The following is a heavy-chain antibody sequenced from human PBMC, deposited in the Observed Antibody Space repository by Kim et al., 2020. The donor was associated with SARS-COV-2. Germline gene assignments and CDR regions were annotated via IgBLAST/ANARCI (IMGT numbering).Heavy chain of an antibody. Sequence: GGSLRLSCAASGFTFSSYAMHWVRQAPGKGLEWVAVISYDGSNKYYADSVKGRFTISRDNSKNTLYLQMNSLRAEDTAVYYCARGYDILTGYPLDYWGQGTLVTVSS. CDR2: ISYDGSNK. J-gene: IGHJ4*02. CDR1: GFTFSSYA. D-gene: IGHD3-9*01. CDR3: ARGYDILTGYPLDY. V-gene: IGHV3-30-3*01.